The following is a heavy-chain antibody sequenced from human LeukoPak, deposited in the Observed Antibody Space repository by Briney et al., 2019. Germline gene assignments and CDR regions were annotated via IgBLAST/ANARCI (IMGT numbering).Heavy chain of an antibody. CDR3: ARGFRGPNFDY. D-gene: IGHD3-10*01. Sequence: SETLSLTCAVYGGSFSGYHWSWIRQPPGKGLEWIGEINHSGSTNYNPSLKSRVTISGDTSKNQFSLKLSSVTAADTAVYYCARGFRGPNFDYWGQGTLVTVSS. V-gene: IGHV4-34*01. J-gene: IGHJ4*02. CDR2: INHSGST. CDR1: GGSFSGYH.